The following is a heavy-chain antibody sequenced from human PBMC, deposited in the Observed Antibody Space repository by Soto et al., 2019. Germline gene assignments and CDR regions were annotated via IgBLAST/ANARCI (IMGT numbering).Heavy chain of an antibody. Sequence: GGSLRLSCAASGFTFSSYGMHWVRQAPGKGLEWVAVIWYDGSNKYYADSVKGRFTISRDNSKNTLYLQMNSLRAEDTAVYYCARDPETNGDPLYYYYGMDVWGQGTTVTVSS. V-gene: IGHV3-33*01. D-gene: IGHD4-17*01. CDR2: IWYDGSNK. J-gene: IGHJ6*02. CDR3: ARDPETNGDPLYYYYGMDV. CDR1: GFTFSSYG.